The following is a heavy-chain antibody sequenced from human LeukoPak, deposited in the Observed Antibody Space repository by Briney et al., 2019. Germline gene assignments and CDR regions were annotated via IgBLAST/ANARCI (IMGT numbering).Heavy chain of an antibody. CDR3: ARGIDFWSGRGWYFDL. CDR2: IYYSGST. J-gene: IGHJ2*01. D-gene: IGHD3-3*01. V-gene: IGHV4-59*08. Sequence: PSETLSLTCTVSGGSISSYYWSWIRQPPGKGLEWIGYIYYSGSTNYNPSLKSRVTISVDTSKNQFSLKLSSVTAADTAVYYCARGIDFWSGRGWYFDLWGRGTLVTVSS. CDR1: GGSISSYY.